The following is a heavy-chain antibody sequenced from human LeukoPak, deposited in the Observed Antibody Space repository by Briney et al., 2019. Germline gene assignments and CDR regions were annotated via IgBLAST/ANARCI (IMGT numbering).Heavy chain of an antibody. CDR2: ISGSGDTT. D-gene: IGHD4-17*01. CDR1: GFTFSSYS. J-gene: IGHJ4*02. CDR3: AKELTTERTPGVDS. Sequence: GGSLRLSCTASGFTFSSYSMSWVRQGPGTGLEWVSAISGSGDTTFYADSVKGRFSISRDNSKKTLYLQVNRLRAEDMAVYFCAKELTTERTPGVDSWGQGTLVTVSS. V-gene: IGHV3-23*01.